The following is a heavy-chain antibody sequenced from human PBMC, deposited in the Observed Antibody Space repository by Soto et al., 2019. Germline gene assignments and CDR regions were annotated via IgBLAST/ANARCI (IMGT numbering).Heavy chain of an antibody. V-gene: IGHV3-23*01. CDR3: AKVPGYCSSTSCPNWFDP. Sequence: PGGSLGLSCAASGFTFSSYAMSWVRQAPGKGLEWVSAISGSGGSTHYADSVKGRFTISRDNSKNTLYLQMNSLRAEDTAVYYCAKVPGYCSSTSCPNWFDPQGQRSLATVST. D-gene: IGHD2-2*01. CDR2: ISGSGGST. J-gene: IGHJ5*02. CDR1: GFTFSSYA.